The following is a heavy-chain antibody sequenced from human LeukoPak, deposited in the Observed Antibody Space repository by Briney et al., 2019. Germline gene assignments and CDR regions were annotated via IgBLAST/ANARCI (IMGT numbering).Heavy chain of an antibody. CDR3: ARGPTYYYDSSGYFY. J-gene: IGHJ4*02. D-gene: IGHD3-22*01. V-gene: IGHV3-74*01. Sequence: GGSMRPSCAAAGFTFSSYWMHWVRQAPGKGLVWVSCINSDGGRTSYADSVKGRFTISRDNAKNTLYLQMNSLRAEDTAVYYCARGPTYYYDSSGYFYWGQGTLVTVSS. CDR1: GFTFSSYW. CDR2: INSDGGRT.